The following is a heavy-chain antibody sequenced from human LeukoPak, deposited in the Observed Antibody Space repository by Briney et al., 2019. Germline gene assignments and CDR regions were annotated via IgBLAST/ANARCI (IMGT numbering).Heavy chain of an antibody. Sequence: PSETLSLTCAVYGGSFSGYYWSWIRQPPGKGLEWIGEISHSGSTNYNPSLKSRVTISVDTSKNQFSLKLSSVTAADTAVYYCARLRYCSGGSCYGAYNWFDPWGQGTLVTVSS. J-gene: IGHJ5*02. CDR1: GGSFSGYY. D-gene: IGHD2-15*01. CDR2: ISHSGST. CDR3: ARLRYCSGGSCYGAYNWFDP. V-gene: IGHV4-34*01.